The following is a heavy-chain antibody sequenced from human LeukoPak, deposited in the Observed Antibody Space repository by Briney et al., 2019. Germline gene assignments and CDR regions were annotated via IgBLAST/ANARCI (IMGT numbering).Heavy chain of an antibody. D-gene: IGHD3-22*01. CDR1: GYTFTGYY. CDR3: RRDLGYYYDSSGQYRSRPPLDY. V-gene: IGHV1-2*06. CDR2: INPNSGGT. J-gene: IGHJ4*02. Sequence: ASVKVSCKASGYTFTGYYMHWVRQAPGQGLEWMERINPNSGGTNYAQKFQGRVTMTRDTSISTAYMELGLLRPDDTAVFYLRRDLGYYYDSSGQYRSRPPLDYWGQGTLVTVSS.